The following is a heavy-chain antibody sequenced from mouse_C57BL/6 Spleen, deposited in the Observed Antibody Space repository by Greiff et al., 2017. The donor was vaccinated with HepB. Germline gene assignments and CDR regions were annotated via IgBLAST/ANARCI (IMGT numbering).Heavy chain of an antibody. D-gene: IGHD4-1*01. Sequence: QVQLQQSGPELVKPGASVKISCKASGYAFSSSWMNWVKQRPGKGLEWIGRIYPGDGDTNYNGKFKGKATLTADKTSSTAYMQLSSLTSEDSAVDFCANNWYFDYWGQGTTLTVSS. CDR2: IYPGDGDT. CDR1: GYAFSSSW. V-gene: IGHV1-82*01. CDR3: ANNWYFDY. J-gene: IGHJ2*01.